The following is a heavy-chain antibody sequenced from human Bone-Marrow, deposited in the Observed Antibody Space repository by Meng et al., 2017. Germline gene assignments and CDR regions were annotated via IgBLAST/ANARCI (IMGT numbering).Heavy chain of an antibody. Sequence: GESLKISCAASGFTFSSYGMHWVRQAPGKGLEWVAVIWYDGSNKYYADSVKGRFTISRDNSKNTLYLQMNSLRAEDTAVYFCAREADPHPLPFDYWGQGALVTVSS. CDR1: GFTFSSYG. V-gene: IGHV3-33*01. CDR2: IWYDGSNK. J-gene: IGHJ4*02. CDR3: AREADPHPLPFDY.